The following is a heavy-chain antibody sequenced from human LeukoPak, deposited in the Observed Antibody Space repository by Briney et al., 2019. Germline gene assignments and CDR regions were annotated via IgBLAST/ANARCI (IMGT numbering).Heavy chain of an antibody. J-gene: IGHJ4*02. CDR3: ARLISGFSVFDY. V-gene: IGHV4-39*07. CDR1: GGSISSSSYY. CDR2: IYYSGST. Sequence: PSETLSLTCTVSGGSISSSSYYWGWIRQPPGKGLEWIGSIYYSGSTYYNPSLKSRVTMSVDTSKNQFSLKLSSVTAADTAVYYCARLISGFSVFDYWGQGTLVTVSS. D-gene: IGHD2-8*01.